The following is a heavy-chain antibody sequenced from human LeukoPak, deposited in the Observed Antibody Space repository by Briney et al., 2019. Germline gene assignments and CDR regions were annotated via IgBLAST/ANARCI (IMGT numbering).Heavy chain of an antibody. CDR2: SEGDDTTT. CDR3: ARRHHFGFLDS. Sequence: GGSLRLSCAASGFSVGNYWMHWVRQAPGKGLVWVSRSEGDDTTTTYADSVKGRFTVSRDNAKNTVYLQMNSLRVEDTAVYYCARRHHFGFLDSWGQGTLVTVSS. CDR1: GFSVGNYW. V-gene: IGHV3-74*03. J-gene: IGHJ4*02. D-gene: IGHD3-10*01.